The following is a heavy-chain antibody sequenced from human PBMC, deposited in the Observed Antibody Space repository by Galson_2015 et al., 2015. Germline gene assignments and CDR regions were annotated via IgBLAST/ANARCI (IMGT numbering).Heavy chain of an antibody. CDR1: GFTFSSYG. Sequence: SLRLSCAASGFTFSSYGMHWVRQAPGRGLEWVAVISYDGSNKYYADSVKGRFTISRDNAKNSLYLQLSGLRDEDTAVYYCVRRGYSSRGFDYWGQGTLVTVSS. CDR2: ISYDGSNK. CDR3: VRRGYSSRGFDY. V-gene: IGHV3-30*03. J-gene: IGHJ4*02. D-gene: IGHD6-13*01.